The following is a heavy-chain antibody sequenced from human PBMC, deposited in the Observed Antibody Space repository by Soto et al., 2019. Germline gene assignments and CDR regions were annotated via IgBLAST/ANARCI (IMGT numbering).Heavy chain of an antibody. J-gene: IGHJ6*02. CDR3: AKDWSAATGGMDV. CDR1: GFTFSTYA. Sequence: GGSLRLSCAASGFTFSTYAMTWVRQAPGKGLEWVSTISGSGANTYYADSVKGRFTISRDNSKNTLYLRMNSLRAEDTAIYYCAKDWSAATGGMDVWGQGTTVTVSS. V-gene: IGHV3-23*01. CDR2: ISGSGANT. D-gene: IGHD6-13*01.